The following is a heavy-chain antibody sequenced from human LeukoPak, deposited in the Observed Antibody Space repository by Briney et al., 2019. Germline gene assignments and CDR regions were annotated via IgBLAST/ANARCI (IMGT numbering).Heavy chain of an antibody. Sequence: NPSETLSLTCTVSGYSISSGFYWGWIRQPPGKGLEWIGSIYSSGSTFYNPSLKSRVTISVDTFKNQVSLKLRSVTAADTAVYYCARTLLWAPNYFDYWGQGTLVTVSS. D-gene: IGHD3-10*01. J-gene: IGHJ4*02. CDR3: ARTLLWAPNYFDY. CDR1: GYSISSGFY. CDR2: IYSSGST. V-gene: IGHV4-38-2*02.